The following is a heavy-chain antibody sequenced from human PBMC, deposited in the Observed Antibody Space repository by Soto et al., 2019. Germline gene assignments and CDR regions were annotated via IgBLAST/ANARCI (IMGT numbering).Heavy chain of an antibody. D-gene: IGHD3-10*01. CDR2: IIPIFGTA. CDR1: GGTFSSYA. CDR3: ARGHYYGSGSYDY. Sequence: ASVKVSCKASGGTFSSYAISWVRQAPGQGLEWMGGIIPIFGTANYAQKFQGRVTITADESTSTAYMELSSLRSEDTAVYYCARGHYYGSGSYDYWGQGTLVTVSS. J-gene: IGHJ4*02. V-gene: IGHV1-69*13.